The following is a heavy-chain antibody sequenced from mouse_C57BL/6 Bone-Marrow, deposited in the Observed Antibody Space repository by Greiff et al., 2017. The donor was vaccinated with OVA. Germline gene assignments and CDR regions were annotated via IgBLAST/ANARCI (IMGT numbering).Heavy chain of an antibody. J-gene: IGHJ2*01. V-gene: IGHV1-72*01. CDR3: ASRGTTVVAPDD. CDR2: IDPNSGGT. D-gene: IGHD1-1*01. CDR1: GYTFTSYW. Sequence: QVQLQQPGAELVKPGASVQLSCKASGYTFTSYWLHWVKQRPGRGLEWIGRIDPNSGGTKYHEKFKSKATLTVDKSSRTAYMQLISLTSEDSAVDYCASRGTTVVAPDDWGQGTTLTVSS.